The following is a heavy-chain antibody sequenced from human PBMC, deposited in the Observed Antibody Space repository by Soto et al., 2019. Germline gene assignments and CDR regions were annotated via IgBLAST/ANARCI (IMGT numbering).Heavy chain of an antibody. D-gene: IGHD3-10*01. CDR3: ARHVWVVRSWLAFDI. CDR1: GYSFTSYW. V-gene: IGHV5-10-1*01. J-gene: IGHJ3*02. CDR2: IDPSDSYT. Sequence: GESLKISCKGSGYSFTSYWISWVRQMPGKEIEWTRRIDPSDSYTNYRPSFRGHVTISADKSISTAYLQWGSLLASFSAMYFFARHVWVVRSWLAFDIWGQATMVTVSS.